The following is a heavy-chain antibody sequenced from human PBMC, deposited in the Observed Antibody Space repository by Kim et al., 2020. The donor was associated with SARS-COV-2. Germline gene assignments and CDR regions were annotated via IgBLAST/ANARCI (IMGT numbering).Heavy chain of an antibody. CDR3: ARLGGRFGELAAFDI. J-gene: IGHJ3*02. Sequence: SETLSLTCTVSGGSISSSDSYFWSWIRQPAGKELEWIGRIYATGLTHFNPSLKSRVTISVDTSKNQFSLNLISVTAADTAVYYCARLGGRFGELAAFDIWGQGTMVTVSS. CDR1: GGSISSSDSYF. V-gene: IGHV4-61*02. D-gene: IGHD3-10*01. CDR2: IYATGLT.